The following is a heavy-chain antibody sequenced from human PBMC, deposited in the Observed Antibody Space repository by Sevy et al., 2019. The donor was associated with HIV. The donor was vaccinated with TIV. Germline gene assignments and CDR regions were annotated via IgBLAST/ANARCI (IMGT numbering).Heavy chain of an antibody. CDR1: GFTFSSYA. V-gene: IGHV3-23*01. D-gene: IGHD3-22*01. CDR2: ISGSGYLT. J-gene: IGHJ4*02. CDR3: AKEGGGYYYDSNGLFDY. Sequence: GRSLRLSCAASGFTFSSYAMSWVRQAPGKGLEWVSAISGSGYLTYYTDSVKGRFTISRDNSKNTLYLQMNSLRAEDTAVYYCAKEGGGYYYDSNGLFDYWGQGTLVTVSS.